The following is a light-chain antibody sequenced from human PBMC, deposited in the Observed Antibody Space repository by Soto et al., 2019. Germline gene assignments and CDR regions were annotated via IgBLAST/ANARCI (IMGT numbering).Light chain of an antibody. CDR2: ANN. J-gene: IGLJ2*01. V-gene: IGLV1-40*01. CDR1: NSNVGGGYD. Sequence: QAVLTQPPSVSGAPGQTVTISCTGSNSNVGGGYDVHWYQQLPGSAPKLLIYANNNRPSGLPDRFSGSKSGTSASLAITGLQAEDEADYYCQSYDPTLNVVFGGGTKLTVL. CDR3: QSYDPTLNVV.